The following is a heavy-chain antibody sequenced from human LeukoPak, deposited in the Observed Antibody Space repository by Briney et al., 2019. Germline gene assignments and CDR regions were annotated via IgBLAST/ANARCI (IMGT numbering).Heavy chain of an antibody. CDR3: ARDSSRAYYYVSSGYGGGRDY. D-gene: IGHD3-22*01. V-gene: IGHV3-21*01. CDR2: ISSSSSYI. Sequence: GGSLRLSCAASGFTFSSYSMNWVRQAPGKGLEWVSSISSSSSYIYYADSVKGRFTISRDNAKNSLYLQMNSLRAEDTAVYYCARDSSRAYYYVSSGYGGGRDYWGQGTLVTLSS. J-gene: IGHJ4*02. CDR1: GFTFSSYS.